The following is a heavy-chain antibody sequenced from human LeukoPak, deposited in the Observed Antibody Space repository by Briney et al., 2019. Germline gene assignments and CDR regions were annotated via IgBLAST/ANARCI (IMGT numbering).Heavy chain of an antibody. Sequence: ASVKVSCKASGGTFSSYAISWVRQAPGQGLAWMGIINLSAGSTSYAQRFQGRVTMTRDTSTSTVHMELSSLRSEDTAVYYCARGQYYSDTINFYSRHDAFDIWGQGTMVTVSS. J-gene: IGHJ3*02. CDR3: ARGQYYSDTINFYSRHDAFDI. V-gene: IGHV1-46*01. CDR2: INLSAGST. D-gene: IGHD3-22*01. CDR1: GGTFSSYA.